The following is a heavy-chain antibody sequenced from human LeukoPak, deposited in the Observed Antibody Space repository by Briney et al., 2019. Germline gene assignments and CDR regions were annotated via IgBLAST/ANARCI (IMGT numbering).Heavy chain of an antibody. CDR2: IYYSGST. CDR3: ARSLTRYDSQVPLGY. CDR1: GGSISSSSYY. J-gene: IGHJ4*02. Sequence: SETLSLTCTVSGGSISSSSYYWGWIRQPPGKGLEWIGSIYYSGSTYYNPSLKSRVTISVDTSKNQFSLKLSSVTAADTAVYYCARSLTRYDSQVPLGYWGQGTLVTVSS. D-gene: IGHD3-3*01. V-gene: IGHV4-39*01.